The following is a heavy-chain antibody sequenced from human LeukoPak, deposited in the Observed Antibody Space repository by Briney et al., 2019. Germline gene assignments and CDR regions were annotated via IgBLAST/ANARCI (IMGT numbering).Heavy chain of an antibody. CDR1: GFTFSSYS. Sequence: PGGSLRLSCAASGFTFSSYSMTWVRQAPGKGLEWVSSISSSSSYIYYADSVKGRFTISRDNAKNSLYLQMNSLRAEDTAVYYCARDSTVRLVDYWGQGTLVTVSS. J-gene: IGHJ4*02. V-gene: IGHV3-21*01. CDR3: ARDSTVRLVDY. D-gene: IGHD6-6*01. CDR2: ISSSSSYI.